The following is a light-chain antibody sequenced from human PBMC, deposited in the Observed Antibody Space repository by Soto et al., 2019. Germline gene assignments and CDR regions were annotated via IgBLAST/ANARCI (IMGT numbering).Light chain of an antibody. CDR3: QQAASLPQT. CDR1: QDITNY. Sequence: DMQMTQSPSSLSASIGDNVTMTCQASQDITNYLNWYQQKAGKPPKLLIFDAFSLEEGVPSRFSGSGSGTDFNLSITSLRPEDLGTYYCQQAASLPQTFGPGTTVDVK. J-gene: IGKJ3*01. CDR2: DAF. V-gene: IGKV1-33*01.